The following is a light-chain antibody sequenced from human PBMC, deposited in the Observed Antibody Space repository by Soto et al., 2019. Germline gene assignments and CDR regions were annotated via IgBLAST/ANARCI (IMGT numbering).Light chain of an antibody. Sequence: QPVLTQSPSASASLGASVKLTCTLSSGHSSYAIAWHQQQPEKVPRYLMKLNSDGSHSKGDGIPHRFSGSSSGAERYLTISSLQSEDEADYYCQTWGTGIWVFGGWPKVTVL. CDR2: LNSDGSH. V-gene: IGLV4-69*01. CDR3: QTWGTGIWV. CDR1: SGHSSYA. J-gene: IGLJ3*02.